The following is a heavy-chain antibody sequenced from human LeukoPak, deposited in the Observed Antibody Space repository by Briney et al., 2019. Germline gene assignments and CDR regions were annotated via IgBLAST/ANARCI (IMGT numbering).Heavy chain of an antibody. CDR1: GYTFSIYN. V-gene: IGHV1-46*01. CDR3: AREGVAGTGLDF. Sequence: ASVKVSCKASGYTFSIYNMHWVRQAPGQGLKWMGIINPSGGTSYAQKLQGRITMTRDTPTSTLYMELSSLRSEDTAVYYCAREGVAGTGLDFWGQGTLVTVSS. D-gene: IGHD6-13*01. CDR2: INPSGGT. J-gene: IGHJ4*02.